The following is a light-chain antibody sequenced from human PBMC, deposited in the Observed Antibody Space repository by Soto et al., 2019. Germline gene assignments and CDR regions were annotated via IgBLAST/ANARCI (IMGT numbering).Light chain of an antibody. CDR3: QPGFNTHWT. J-gene: IGKJ1*01. Sequence: QVSQSPPSLSASIGDTVILTCRSAQNISNYLNWDNQKPGRVPNLLIYGASTSHGGDSSRFSDSGFGRDFTLTITNLQSEDFAPSVCQPGFNTHWTFGKATTVEIK. V-gene: IGKV1-39*01. CDR1: QNISNY. CDR2: GAS.